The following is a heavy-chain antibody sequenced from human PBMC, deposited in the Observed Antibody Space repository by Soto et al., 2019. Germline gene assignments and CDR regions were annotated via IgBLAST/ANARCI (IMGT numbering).Heavy chain of an antibody. V-gene: IGHV1-46*01. Sequence: QVQLVQSGAEVKKPGASVKVSCKASGYTFTTYYMHWVRQAPGQGLEWMGIISPDGGCTSYAQKFQGRVTMSRDTSTSTVYMELSSLRSEDTAVYYCATRDPVHYWGQGTLVTVSS. CDR1: GYTFTTYY. D-gene: IGHD6-6*01. CDR3: ATRDPVHY. CDR2: ISPDGGCT. J-gene: IGHJ4*02.